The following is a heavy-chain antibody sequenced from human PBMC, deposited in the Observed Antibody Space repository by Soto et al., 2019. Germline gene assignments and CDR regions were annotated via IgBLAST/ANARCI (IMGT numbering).Heavy chain of an antibody. CDR3: AKDTLVQYRSSGRQLVYYNDMDV. J-gene: IGHJ6*02. D-gene: IGHD6-13*01. Sequence: SQSLSLTCALSGASVSSNSAAWNWISQSPSQGLEWLGRTYYRSKWYDDYAVSVKRRITINPDTSKNQFSLQLNSVTPDDTAVYNCAKDTLVQYRSSGRQLVYYNDMDVWGQG. CDR1: GASVSSNSAA. CDR2: TYYRSKWYD. V-gene: IGHV6-1*01.